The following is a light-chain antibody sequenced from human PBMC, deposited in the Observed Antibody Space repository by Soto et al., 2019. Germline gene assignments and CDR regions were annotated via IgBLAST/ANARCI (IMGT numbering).Light chain of an antibody. CDR2: DAS. Sequence: EIVMTPSPATLSVSPGERATLSCRASQSVSSNLAWYQQKPGQAPRLLIYDASTRATGVPARFSGSGSGTDFTLTISSLQSEDFAVYYCQHYNYWPYTFGQGTKVDIK. V-gene: IGKV3-15*01. CDR3: QHYNYWPYT. J-gene: IGKJ2*01. CDR1: QSVSSN.